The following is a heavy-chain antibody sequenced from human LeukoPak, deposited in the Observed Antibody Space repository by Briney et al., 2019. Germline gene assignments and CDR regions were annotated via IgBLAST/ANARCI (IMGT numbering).Heavy chain of an antibody. D-gene: IGHD2-2*01. CDR2: IYSGGST. CDR3: ANASSYCSFTSCLDYFDY. J-gene: IGHJ4*02. V-gene: IGHV3-53*01. CDR1: GFTVSSNY. Sequence: GGPLRLSCAASGFTVSSNYMSWVRQAPGKGLELVSVIYSGGSTYYADSVKGRFTISRDNSKNTLYLQMSSLRAEDTAVYFCANASSYCSFTSCLDYFDYWGQGTLVTVSS.